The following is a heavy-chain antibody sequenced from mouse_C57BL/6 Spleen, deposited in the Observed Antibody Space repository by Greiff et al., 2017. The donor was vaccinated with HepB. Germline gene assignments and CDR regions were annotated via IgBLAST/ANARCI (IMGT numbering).Heavy chain of an antibody. V-gene: IGHV1-59*01. CDR1: GYTFTSYW. Sequence: QVQLQQPGAELVRPGTSVKLSCKASGYTFTSYWMHWVKQRPGQGLEWIGVIDPSDSYTNYNQKFKGKATLTVDTSSSTAYMQLSSLTSEDSAVYYCAREGDYGGFAYWGQGTLVTVSA. CDR3: AREGDYGGFAY. D-gene: IGHD1-1*01. J-gene: IGHJ3*01. CDR2: IDPSDSYT.